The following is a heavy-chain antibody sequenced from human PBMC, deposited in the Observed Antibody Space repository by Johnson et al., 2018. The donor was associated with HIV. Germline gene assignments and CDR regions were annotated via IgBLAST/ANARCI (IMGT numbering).Heavy chain of an antibody. D-gene: IGHD3-22*01. CDR1: GFTFSSYA. Sequence: VQLLESGGGLVQPWGSLRLSCAVSGFTFSSYAMSWVRQAPGKGLEWVSAISGSGYSTGHADSVKGRFTISRDNAKNSLYLQMNSLRAEDTALYYCVRRHYYDSSGYLDAFDIWGQGTMVTVSS. CDR3: VRRHYYDSSGYLDAFDI. V-gene: IGHV3-23*01. J-gene: IGHJ3*02. CDR2: ISGSGYST.